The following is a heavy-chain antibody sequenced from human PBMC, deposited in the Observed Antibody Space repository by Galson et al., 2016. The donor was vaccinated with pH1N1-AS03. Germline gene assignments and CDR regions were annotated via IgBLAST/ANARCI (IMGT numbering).Heavy chain of an antibody. CDR1: GGSVSSGGYY. CDR3: AREWSAFDF. D-gene: IGHD2-15*01. CDR2: VYYTGAT. J-gene: IGHJ3*01. Sequence: LTCTVSGGSVSSGGYYWSWLRQPPGKGLEWIAYVYYTGATSYNPSLKSRVTISLDTSKSQFSLKLSSVTAADTAVYYCAREWSAFDFWGQGTVVTVSS. V-gene: IGHV4-61*08.